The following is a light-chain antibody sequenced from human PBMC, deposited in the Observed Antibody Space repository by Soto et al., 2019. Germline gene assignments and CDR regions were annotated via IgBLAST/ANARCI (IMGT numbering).Light chain of an antibody. CDR1: SSDVGGYNY. Sequence: QAASVSGSPGQSITISCTGTSSDVGGYNYVSWYQQHPGKAPKLMIYEVSNRPSGVSNRFSGSKSGNTASLTISGLQAEDEADYYCSSYTSSSIYVFGTGTQLTVL. V-gene: IGLV2-14*01. J-gene: IGLJ1*01. CDR2: EVS. CDR3: SSYTSSSIYV.